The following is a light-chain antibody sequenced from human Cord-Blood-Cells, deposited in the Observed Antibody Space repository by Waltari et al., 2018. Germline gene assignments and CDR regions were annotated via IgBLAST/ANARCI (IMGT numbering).Light chain of an antibody. CDR3: QQFNSYPLT. Sequence: AIQLTQSPSSLSASVGDRVTITCRASQGISSALAWYQQKPGKSPKLLIYDASSLESGVPSRFSGSGAGTDFTLSISSLQPEDFATYDCQQFNSYPLTFGQGTRLEIK. CDR1: QGISSA. V-gene: IGKV1-13*02. CDR2: DAS. J-gene: IGKJ5*01.